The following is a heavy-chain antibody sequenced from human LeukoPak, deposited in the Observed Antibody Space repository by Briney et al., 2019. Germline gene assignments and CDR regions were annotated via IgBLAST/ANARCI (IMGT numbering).Heavy chain of an antibody. CDR3: AGSIAARLGHFDY. Sequence: PSETLSLTCTASGGSISSSSYYWGWIRQPPGKGLEWIGSIYYSGSTYYNPSLKSRVTISVDTSKNQFSLKLSSVTAADTAVYYCAGSIAARLGHFDYWGQGTLVTVSS. D-gene: IGHD6-6*01. J-gene: IGHJ4*02. CDR2: IYYSGST. V-gene: IGHV4-39*01. CDR1: GGSISSSSYY.